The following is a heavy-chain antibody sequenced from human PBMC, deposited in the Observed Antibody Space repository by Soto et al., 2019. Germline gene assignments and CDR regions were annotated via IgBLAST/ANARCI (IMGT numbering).Heavy chain of an antibody. D-gene: IGHD3-22*01. J-gene: IGHJ4*02. V-gene: IGHV3-72*01. Sequence: GGSLRLSCAASGFNFIDHYMDWARQAPGKGLEWVGRIRRKANSYTTVYAASVKGRFIISRHDSMNSVYLQMNSLKSEDTAVYYCTKGYYYDTCGYFDSWGQGTLVTVSS. CDR3: TKGYYYDTCGYFDS. CDR1: GFNFIDHY. CDR2: IRRKANSYTT.